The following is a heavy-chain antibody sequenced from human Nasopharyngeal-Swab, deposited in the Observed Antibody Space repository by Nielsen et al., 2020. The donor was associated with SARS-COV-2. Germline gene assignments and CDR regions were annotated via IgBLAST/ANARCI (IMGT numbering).Heavy chain of an antibody. J-gene: IGHJ4*02. CDR3: ARTTHYDYVWGSHRPPNYFDY. CDR2: IYYSGIT. V-gene: IGHV4-39*01. Sequence: SETLSLTCSVSGDSITNTAYYWGWIRQPPGKGLEWIANIYYSGITYNNPSLKSRVTISVDTSKNKLSLRLRSVTTADTAVYYCARTTHYDYVWGSHRPPNYFDYWGQGTLVTVS. D-gene: IGHD3-16*01. CDR1: GDSITNTAYY.